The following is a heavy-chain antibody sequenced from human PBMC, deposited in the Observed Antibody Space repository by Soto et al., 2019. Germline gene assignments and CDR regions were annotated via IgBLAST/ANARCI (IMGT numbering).Heavy chain of an antibody. V-gene: IGHV4-31*03. Sequence: PSETLSLTCTVSGGSISSGGYYWSWIRQHPGKGLEWIGYIYYSGSTYYNPSLKSRVTISVDTSKNQFSLKLSSVTAADTAVYYCARVIRFVVWFDPWGQGTLVTVSS. CDR3: ARVIRFVVWFDP. J-gene: IGHJ5*02. CDR1: GGSISSGGYY. CDR2: IYYSGST. D-gene: IGHD3-16*01.